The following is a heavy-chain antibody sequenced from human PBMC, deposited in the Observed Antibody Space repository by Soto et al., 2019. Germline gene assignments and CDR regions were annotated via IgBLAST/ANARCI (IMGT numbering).Heavy chain of an antibody. CDR1: GFTFSSYY. CDR3: AREASFPTAPFDY. D-gene: IGHD2-2*01. J-gene: IGHJ4*02. CDR2: TSFDGRNP. V-gene: IGHV3-30*14. Sequence: QVQLVESGGGVVQSGRSLRLSCAASGFTFSSYYMHWVRQAPGKGLEWVAVTSFDGRNPYSADSVKRRFTISRDNSKNTLCLQMNSLRPQDTAVYHCAREASFPTAPFDYWGQGTLVAVSS.